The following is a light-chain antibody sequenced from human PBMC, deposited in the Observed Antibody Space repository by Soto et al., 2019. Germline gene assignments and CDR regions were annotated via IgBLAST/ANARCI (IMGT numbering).Light chain of an antibody. Sequence: EIVLTQSPGTLSLSPGERATLSCRASQSVSSNYLAWYQQKPGQAPRLLIYGASSRATGIPDRFSGSGSGTDFTLTISRLEPEDFAVYYCQQYGTSPITFSGGTKVAIK. CDR3: QQYGTSPIT. CDR2: GAS. J-gene: IGKJ4*01. CDR1: QSVSSNY. V-gene: IGKV3-20*01.